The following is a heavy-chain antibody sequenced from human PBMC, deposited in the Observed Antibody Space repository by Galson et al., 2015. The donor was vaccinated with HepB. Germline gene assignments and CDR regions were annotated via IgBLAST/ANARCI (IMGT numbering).Heavy chain of an antibody. Sequence: SVKVSCKASGYTFTSYDINWVRQATGQGLEWMGWMNPNSGNTGYAQKFQGRVTMTRNTSISTAYMELSSLRSEDTAVYYCARAWYSGEYYYDSSGYYYWFDPWGQGTLVTVSS. CDR2: MNPNSGNT. D-gene: IGHD3-22*01. J-gene: IGHJ5*02. CDR1: GYTFTSYD. CDR3: ARAWYSGEYYYDSSGYYYWFDP. V-gene: IGHV1-8*01.